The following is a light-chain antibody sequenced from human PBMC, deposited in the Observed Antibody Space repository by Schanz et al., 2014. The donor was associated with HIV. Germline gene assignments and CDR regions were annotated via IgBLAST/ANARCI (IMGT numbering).Light chain of an antibody. CDR2: DVS. V-gene: IGLV2-14*03. CDR1: SSDVGYSYY. Sequence: QSALTQPASVSGSPGQSITISCSGASSDVGYSYYVSWYQQQPGRPPKLLIYDVSHRPSGISDRFSGSKSGNTTSLTISGLQAEDEADYYCGSCSTNNTGTFGGGTKLTVL. J-gene: IGLJ3*02. CDR3: GSCSTNNTGT.